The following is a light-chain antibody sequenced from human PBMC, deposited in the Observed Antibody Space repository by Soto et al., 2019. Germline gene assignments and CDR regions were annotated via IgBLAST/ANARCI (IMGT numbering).Light chain of an antibody. CDR3: SSYSTSSTLCV. CDR2: DVT. CDR1: SSDVGAYTF. V-gene: IGLV2-14*01. J-gene: IGLJ1*01. Sequence: CERNQPGCVCVSLWEVIPSFCNGTSSDVGAYTFASWYQQHPGKAPKLIIYDVTNRPSGVSNRFSGSKSGNTASLTISGLQAEDEADYYCSSYSTSSTLCVFGTGTKVTV.